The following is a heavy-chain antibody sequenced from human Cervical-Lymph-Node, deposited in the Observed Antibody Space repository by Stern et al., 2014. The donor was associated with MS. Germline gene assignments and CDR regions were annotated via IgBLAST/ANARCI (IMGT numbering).Heavy chain of an antibody. CDR1: GGTFGRNP. V-gene: IGHV1-69*13. J-gene: IGHJ5*01. CDR3: VRDLNWNFDS. Sequence: QVQLVQSGAEVKKPGSSVKVSCNIQASGGTFGRNPLNWMRQAPGQWLEWMGRVIPIFDQTDYAQNFRGRVTITADESTTTTYMELNNLRSEDTAIYYCVRDLNWNFDSWGQGTLVIVSS. CDR2: VIPIFDQT. D-gene: IGHD1-1*01.